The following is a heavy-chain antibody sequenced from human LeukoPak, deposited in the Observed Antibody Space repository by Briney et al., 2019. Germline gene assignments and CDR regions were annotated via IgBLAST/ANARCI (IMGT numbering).Heavy chain of an antibody. Sequence: GGSLRLPCAASGSTFSSYSINWVRQAPGKGLEWVSYISSSSSAIYYADSVKGRFTISRDNAKSSLYLQMNGLRDEDTAVYYCARDHKAAAGRDFDYWGQGTLVTVSS. CDR3: ARDHKAAAGRDFDY. J-gene: IGHJ4*02. CDR2: ISSSSSAI. V-gene: IGHV3-48*02. D-gene: IGHD6-13*01. CDR1: GSTFSSYS.